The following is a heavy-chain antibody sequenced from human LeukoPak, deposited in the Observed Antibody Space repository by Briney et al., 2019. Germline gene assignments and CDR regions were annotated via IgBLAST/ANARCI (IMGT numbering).Heavy chain of an antibody. J-gene: IGHJ4*02. D-gene: IGHD7-27*01. CDR3: AKGLTNWGSRAYYFDY. CDR2: ISGSGGST. V-gene: IGHV3-23*01. CDR1: GFTFSSYA. Sequence: GASLRLSCAASGFTFSSYAMSWVRQAPGKGLEWVSAISGSGGSTYYADSVKGRFTISRDNSKNTLYPQMNSLRAEDTAVYYCAKGLTNWGSRAYYFDYWGQGTLVTVSS.